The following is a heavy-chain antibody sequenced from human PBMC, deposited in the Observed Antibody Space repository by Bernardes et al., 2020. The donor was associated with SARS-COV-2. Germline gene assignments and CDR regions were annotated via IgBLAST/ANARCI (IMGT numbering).Heavy chain of an antibody. V-gene: IGHV3-48*01. CDR3: ARGRTYGATISLPCYFDL. CDR1: GFTFTSYS. J-gene: IGHJ2*01. D-gene: IGHD5-12*01. CDR2: ISISSSTI. Sequence: GGSLRLSCAASGFTFTSYSMEWFRQAPGKGLESVSSISISSSTIYYADSVKGRFTISRDNAKNSLFLQMNSLRAEDTAVYYCARGRTYGATISLPCYFDLWGRGTLVTVSS.